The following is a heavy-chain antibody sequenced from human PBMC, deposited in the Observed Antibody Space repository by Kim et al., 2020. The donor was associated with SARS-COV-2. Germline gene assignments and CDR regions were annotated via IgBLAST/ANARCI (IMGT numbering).Heavy chain of an antibody. Sequence: GGSLRLSCAASGFTFSSYSMNWVRQAPGKGLEWVSYISSSSSTIYYADSVKGRFTISRDNAKNSLYLQMNSLRDEDTAVYYCAREYCSGGSCYLNWFDPWGQGTLVTVSS. D-gene: IGHD2-15*01. CDR3: AREYCSGGSCYLNWFDP. CDR2: ISSSSSTI. CDR1: GFTFSSYS. V-gene: IGHV3-48*02. J-gene: IGHJ5*02.